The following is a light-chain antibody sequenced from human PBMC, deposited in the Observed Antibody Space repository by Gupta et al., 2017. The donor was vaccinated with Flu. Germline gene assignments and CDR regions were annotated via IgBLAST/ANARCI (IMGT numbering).Light chain of an antibody. CDR3: GTWDNSLRVGV. CDR2: ENY. CDR1: SSNIGNNY. J-gene: IGLJ3*02. Sequence: QSVLTQPPSVSAAPGQKVTISCSGSSSNIGNNYVSWYQHLPGTAPKRLIYENYKRPSGIPDRFSGSKTGTSATLAITGLQTGDEADDYCGTWDNSLRVGVFGGGTKINVI. V-gene: IGLV1-51*02.